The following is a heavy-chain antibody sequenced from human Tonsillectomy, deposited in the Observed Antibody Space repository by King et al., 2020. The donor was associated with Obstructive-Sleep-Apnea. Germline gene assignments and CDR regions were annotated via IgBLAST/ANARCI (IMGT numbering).Heavy chain of an antibody. CDR2: ISAHNGYT. CDR1: GYTFSTYG. J-gene: IGHJ4*01. CDR3: ARLRGIGAGGSSLDYWGKGSCLDY. D-gene: IGHD6-13*01. Sequence: QLVQSGDEMRKPGASVKVSCKASGYTFSTYGITWVRQAPGQGLEWMGWISAHNGYTDYAQKLQGRVTMTTETSTSTAYMELRSLRSDDTAVYYCARLRGIGAGGSSLDYWGKGSCLDYWGHGTLVTVSS. V-gene: IGHV1-18*01.